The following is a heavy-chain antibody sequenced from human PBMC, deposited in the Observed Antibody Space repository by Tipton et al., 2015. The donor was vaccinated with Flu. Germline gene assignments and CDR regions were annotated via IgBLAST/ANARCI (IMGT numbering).Heavy chain of an antibody. J-gene: IGHJ6*02. V-gene: IGHV3-48*03. D-gene: IGHD3-3*02. CDR1: GFTFSSYE. CDR2: ISSSGSTI. Sequence: SLRLSCAASGFTFSSYEMNWVRQAPGKELEWVSYISSSGSTIYYADSVKGRFTISRDNAKNSLYLQMNGLRAEDTAVYYCARDSIFGVVIEYYYGMDVWGQGTTVTVSS. CDR3: ARDSIFGVVIEYYYGMDV.